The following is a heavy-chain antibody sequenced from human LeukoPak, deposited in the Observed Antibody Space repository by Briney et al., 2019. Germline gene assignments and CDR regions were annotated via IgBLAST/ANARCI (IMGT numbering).Heavy chain of an antibody. D-gene: IGHD6-19*01. CDR3: ARGGIQVSGIDEFDY. Sequence: RGGSLRLSCAASGFTFIDYDMHWVRQVIGKGPEWVSAIGIRGDTHYSGSVKGRLTISRENAERSLYLQMNSLRAEDTAVYYCARGGIQVSGIDEFDYWGQGTLVTVSS. J-gene: IGHJ4*02. V-gene: IGHV3-13*01. CDR1: GFTFIDYD. CDR2: IGIRGDT.